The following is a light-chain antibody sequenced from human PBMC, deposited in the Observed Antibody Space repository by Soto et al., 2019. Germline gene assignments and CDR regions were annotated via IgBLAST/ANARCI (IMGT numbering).Light chain of an antibody. CDR3: ATWDDSLIRVV. CDR2: DDD. V-gene: IGLV1-44*01. J-gene: IGLJ2*01. CDR1: NSNIGGNT. Sequence: QLVLTQPPSASGTPGQRVTISCSGSNSNIGGNTVHWYQHLPGTAPKLLIYDDDQRPSGVPDRFSGSKSGTSASLAISGLQSDDEADYYCATWDDSLIRVVFGGGTKVTVL.